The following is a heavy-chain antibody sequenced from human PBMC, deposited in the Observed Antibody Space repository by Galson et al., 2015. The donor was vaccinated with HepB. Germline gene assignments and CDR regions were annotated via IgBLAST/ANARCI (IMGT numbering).Heavy chain of an antibody. J-gene: IGHJ6*02. CDR3: ARGVDTPMGRSYYYGLEV. V-gene: IGHV3-7*05. CDR1: GFTFSSYW. D-gene: IGHD5-18*01. Sequence: SLRLSCAAPGFTFSSYWMSWVRQTPGKGLEWVANIEKDGSRKFYVDSVEGRFTISRDNSKNSLFLQMSSLRAEDTAVYYCARGVDTPMGRSYYYGLEVWGQGTTVTVSS. CDR2: IEKDGSRK.